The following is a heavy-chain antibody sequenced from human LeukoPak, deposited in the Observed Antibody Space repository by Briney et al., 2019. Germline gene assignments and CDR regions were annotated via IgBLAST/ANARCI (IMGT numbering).Heavy chain of an antibody. D-gene: IGHD1/OR15-1a*01. CDR3: ATSESQTRFDY. CDR2: IFPGDSET. J-gene: IGHJ4*02. CDR1: GYSFTSHW. Sequence: GESLKISCKGFGYSFTSHWLGWVRQLPGKGLEWMGLIFPGDSETIYRPPFQGQVTISADKSINPAYLRWSSLKASDTAMYYCATSESQTRFDYWGQGTLVTVSS. V-gene: IGHV5-51*06.